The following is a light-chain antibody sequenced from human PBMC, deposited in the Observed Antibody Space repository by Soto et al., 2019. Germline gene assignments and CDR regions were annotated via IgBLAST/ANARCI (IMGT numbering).Light chain of an antibody. V-gene: IGKV1-33*01. CDR1: QDVSNY. J-gene: IGKJ5*01. CDR3: QQYSNLIT. CDR2: DAS. Sequence: DIQITHSPSSLSSSVLDIFTITCQASQDVSNYLNWYQQKLGKAPKLLIYDASNLETGVPSRFSGSGSGTYFSFTISSLQPEDFATYYCQQYSNLITFGQGTRLEIK.